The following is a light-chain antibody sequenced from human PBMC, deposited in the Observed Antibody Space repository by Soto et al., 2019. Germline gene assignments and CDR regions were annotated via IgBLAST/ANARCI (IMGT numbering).Light chain of an antibody. CDR3: QRYVCART. CDR1: QSVSSSY. J-gene: IGKJ1*01. V-gene: IGKV3-20*01. CDR2: GAS. Sequence: EIVLTQSPGTLSLSPGERATLSCRASQSVSSSYLAWYKQKPGQAPRLLIYGASSRATVIADRFSGSGLGKDCTLTISKLEPDDFAVDYGQRYVCARTFDEGTEVEIK.